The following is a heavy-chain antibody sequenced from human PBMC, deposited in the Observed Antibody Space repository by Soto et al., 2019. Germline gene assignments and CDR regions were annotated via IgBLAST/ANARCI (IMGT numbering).Heavy chain of an antibody. Sequence: SETLSLTCAVYGGSFSGYYWSWIRQPPGKGLEWIGEINHSGSTNYNPSLKSRVTISVDTSKNQFSLKLSSVTAADTAVYYCATIPTYDYIWGSYRSYWGQGTLVTVSS. D-gene: IGHD3-16*02. V-gene: IGHV4-34*01. CDR1: GGSFSGYY. J-gene: IGHJ4*02. CDR2: INHSGST. CDR3: ATIPTYDYIWGSYRSY.